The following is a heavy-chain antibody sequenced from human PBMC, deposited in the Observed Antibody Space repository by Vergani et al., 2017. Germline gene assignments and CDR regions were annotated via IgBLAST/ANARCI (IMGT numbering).Heavy chain of an antibody. Sequence: QVQLVQSGAEVKKPGSSVKVSCKASGGTFSSYTISWVRQAPGQGLEWMGRIIPILGIANYAQKFQGRVTITADKSTSTAYMEMSSLRSEDTAVYYGAGPYSGYGEGYYYGMDVWGQGTTVTVSS. V-gene: IGHV1-69*02. CDR1: GGTFSSYT. D-gene: IGHD5-12*01. CDR2: IIPILGIA. J-gene: IGHJ6*02. CDR3: AGPYSGYGEGYYYGMDV.